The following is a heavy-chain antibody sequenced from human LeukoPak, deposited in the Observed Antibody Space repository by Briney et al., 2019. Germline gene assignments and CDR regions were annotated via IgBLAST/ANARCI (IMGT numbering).Heavy chain of an antibody. CDR2: INNSGRST. D-gene: IGHD3-16*01. Sequence: PGGSLRLSCSASGFSFSAFAMHWVRQAPGKGLEYVSGINNSGRSTYYADSVKARFIISRDNSKNTLFLQMTSLRAEDTAVYYCVKTRITFGGVIRTDAFDIWGQGTMVTVSS. CDR1: GFSFSAFA. V-gene: IGHV3-64D*06. J-gene: IGHJ3*02. CDR3: VKTRITFGGVIRTDAFDI.